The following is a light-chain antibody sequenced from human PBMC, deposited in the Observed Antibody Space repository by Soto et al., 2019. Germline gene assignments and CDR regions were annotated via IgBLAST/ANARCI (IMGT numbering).Light chain of an antibody. CDR3: QSYDRSLSGSF. V-gene: IGLV3-21*02. CDR2: DDS. J-gene: IGLJ1*01. Sequence: SYELTQPPSVSVAPGQTAMITCGGNNIGSKSVHWYQQKPGQAPVLVVHDDSDRPSWIPERFSGSRSATSASLTITGLQAEDEADYYCQSYDRSLSGSFFGTGTKLTVL. CDR1: NIGSKS.